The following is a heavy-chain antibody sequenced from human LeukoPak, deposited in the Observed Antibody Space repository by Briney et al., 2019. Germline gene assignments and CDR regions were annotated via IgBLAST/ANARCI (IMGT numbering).Heavy chain of an antibody. D-gene: IGHD3-10*01. CDR1: GGSISSYY. J-gene: IGHJ4*02. Sequence: SETLSLTCTVSGGSISSYYWNWIRQPPGKGLEWIGYIYYSGSTNYNPSLKSRVTISVDTSKTQFSLKLSSVTAADTAVYYCATGDYYYGSGSYFDYWGQGTLVTVSS. V-gene: IGHV4-59*01. CDR2: IYYSGST. CDR3: ATGDYYYGSGSYFDY.